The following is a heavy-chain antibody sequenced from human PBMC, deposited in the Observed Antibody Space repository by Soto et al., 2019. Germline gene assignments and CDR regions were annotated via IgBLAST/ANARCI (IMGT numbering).Heavy chain of an antibody. CDR2: IMPIIGTA. CDR3: ARDLEFRAGNFSLLDY. J-gene: IGHJ4*02. V-gene: IGHV1-69*01. D-gene: IGHD6-13*01. Sequence: QVQLVQSGAEVKKPGSSVKVSCKASGGTFSSHVFNWVRQAPGQGLEWMGGIMPIIGTANYAQKFQGRVTITADESKSTAYMELSSLRSEDTAVYYCARDLEFRAGNFSLLDYWGQGTLVTVSS. CDR1: GGTFSSHV.